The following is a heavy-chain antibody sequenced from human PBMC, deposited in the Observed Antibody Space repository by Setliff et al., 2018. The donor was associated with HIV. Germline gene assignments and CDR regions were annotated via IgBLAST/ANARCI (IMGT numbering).Heavy chain of an antibody. Sequence: ASVKVSCKSVGYIFSNFGFTWVRQAPGQGLGWMGYISGYNRITFYAQKFQGRVTMTTDISTVTAYMEVRGLTSDDTAVYYCARDSGTGGPGRWVDPWGQGTLVTVSS. CDR2: ISGYNRIT. V-gene: IGHV1-18*01. J-gene: IGHJ5*02. D-gene: IGHD1-1*01. CDR1: GYIFSNFG. CDR3: ARDSGTGGPGRWVDP.